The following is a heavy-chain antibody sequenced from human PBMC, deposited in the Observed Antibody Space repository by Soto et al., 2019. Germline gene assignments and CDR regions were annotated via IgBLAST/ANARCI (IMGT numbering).Heavy chain of an antibody. CDR2: IIPIFGTA. D-gene: IGHD1-7*01. V-gene: IGHV1-69*06. CDR1: GGTFSSYA. CDR3: ARPELELAPYYYYGMDV. Sequence: QVQLVQSGAEVKKPGSSVKVSCKASGGTFSSYAISWVRQAPGQGLEWMGGIIPIFGTANYAQKLQGRCTITADKSTSTAYMELSSLRSEDTAVYYCARPELELAPYYYYGMDVWGQGTTVTVSS. J-gene: IGHJ6*02.